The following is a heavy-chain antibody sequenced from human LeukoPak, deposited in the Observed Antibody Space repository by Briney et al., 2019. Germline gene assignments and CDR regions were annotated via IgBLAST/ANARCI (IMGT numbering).Heavy chain of an antibody. CDR2: IKQDGSEK. CDR1: GLTFSSYW. J-gene: IGHJ4*02. V-gene: IGHV3-7*03. CDR3: ARAGYSSSWYVFDY. D-gene: IGHD6-13*01. Sequence: GGSLRLSCAASGLTFSSYWMSWVRQAPGKGLEWVANIKQDGSEKYYVDSLKGRFTISRDNAKNSLYLQMNSLRAEDTAVYYCARAGYSSSWYVFDYWGQGTLVTVSS.